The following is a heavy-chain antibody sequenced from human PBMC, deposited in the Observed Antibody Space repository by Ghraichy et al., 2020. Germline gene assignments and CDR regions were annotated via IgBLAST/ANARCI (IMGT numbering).Heavy chain of an antibody. V-gene: IGHV3-9*01. CDR3: AKDLGSSLSPYYGMDV. Sequence: GGSLRLSCAASGFTFDDYAMHWVRQAPGKSLEWVSGISWNSGSIGYADSVKGRFTISRDNAKNSLYLQMNSLRAEDTALYYCAKDLGSSLSPYYGMDVWGQGTTVTVSS. J-gene: IGHJ6*02. CDR1: GFTFDDYA. D-gene: IGHD6-13*01. CDR2: ISWNSGSI.